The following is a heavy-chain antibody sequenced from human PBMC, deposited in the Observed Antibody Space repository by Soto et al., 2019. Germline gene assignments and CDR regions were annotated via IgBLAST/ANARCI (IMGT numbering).Heavy chain of an antibody. CDR2: IYYSGST. CDR1: GGSISSSSYY. D-gene: IGHD3-3*01. V-gene: IGHV4-39*01. Sequence: QLQLQESGPGLVKPSETLSLTCTVSGGSISSSSYYWGWIRQPPGKGLEWIGSIYYSGSTYYNPSLKSRVTISVDTSKNQFSLKLSSVTAADTAVYYCARHVRFLEWLPNAFDYWGQGTLVTVSS. CDR3: ARHVRFLEWLPNAFDY. J-gene: IGHJ4*02.